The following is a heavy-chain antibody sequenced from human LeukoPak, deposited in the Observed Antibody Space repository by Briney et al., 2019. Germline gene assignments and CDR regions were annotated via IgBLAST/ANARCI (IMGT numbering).Heavy chain of an antibody. CDR2: IFPGNSDV. Sequence: GESLKISCKSSGYSFPNYWIGWVRQMPGKGLVWMGIIFPGNSDVKYSPSFQGQVSISANKSITTAYLQWSSLKASDTAMYYCARHLALAGSYYEMDVWAQGTTVTVSS. D-gene: IGHD6-19*01. CDR3: ARHLALAGSYYEMDV. J-gene: IGHJ6*02. CDR1: GYSFPNYW. V-gene: IGHV5-51*01.